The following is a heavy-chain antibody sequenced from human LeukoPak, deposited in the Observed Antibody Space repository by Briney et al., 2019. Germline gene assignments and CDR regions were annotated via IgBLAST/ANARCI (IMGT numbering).Heavy chain of an antibody. D-gene: IGHD6-19*01. V-gene: IGHV4-61*02. CDR1: GASITGGSYY. CDR2: IYTSGST. Sequence: SETLSLTCTVSGASITGGSYYWTWIRQPAGKALEWIGRIYTSGSTTYNPSLKSRVTISVDTSKNQFSLKLSSVTAADTAVYYCASLAVAGTSPFDYWGQGTLVTVSS. J-gene: IGHJ4*02. CDR3: ASLAVAGTSPFDY.